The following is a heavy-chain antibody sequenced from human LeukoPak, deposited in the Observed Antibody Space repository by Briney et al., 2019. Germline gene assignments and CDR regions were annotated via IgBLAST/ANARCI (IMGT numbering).Heavy chain of an antibody. CDR3: ARHLVGSSLDY. CDR1: GGSISNYY. V-gene: IGHV4-59*08. D-gene: IGHD6-13*01. Sequence: KSSETLSLTCTVSGGSISNYYWSWIRQPPGKGLEWIGYTHNSGNTKYNPSLKSRVTISLDTSKNQVSLKLSSVTAAETAVYYCARHLVGSSLDYWGQGTLVTVS. J-gene: IGHJ4*02. CDR2: THNSGNT.